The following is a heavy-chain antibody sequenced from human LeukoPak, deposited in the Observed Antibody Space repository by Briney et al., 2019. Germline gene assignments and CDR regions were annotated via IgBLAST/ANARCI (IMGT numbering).Heavy chain of an antibody. J-gene: IGHJ4*02. CDR3: ARNYGSGSYYNVDDY. D-gene: IGHD3-10*01. CDR1: GFTFSSYS. Sequence: PGGSLRLSCAASGFTFSSYSMNWVRQAPGKGLEWVSSISSSSSYIYYADSVKGRFTISRDNAKNSLYLQMNSLRAEDTAVYYCARNYGSGSYYNVDDYWGQGTLVTVSS. CDR2: ISSSSSYI. V-gene: IGHV3-21*01.